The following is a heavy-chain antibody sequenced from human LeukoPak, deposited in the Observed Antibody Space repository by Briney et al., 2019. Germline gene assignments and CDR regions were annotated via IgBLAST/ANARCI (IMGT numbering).Heavy chain of an antibody. Sequence: PGGSLRLSCSGSGFTFSHHWMTWVRQAPGKGLEWVANIKFDGSEKFYGDSVKGRFTISRDNAKNSLYLQMNSLRAEDTAVYYCARDLSADILTGPKSSSTDYWGQGTLVTVSS. J-gene: IGHJ4*02. D-gene: IGHD3-9*01. V-gene: IGHV3-7*03. CDR2: IKFDGSEK. CDR3: ARDLSADILTGPKSSSTDY. CDR1: GFTFSHHW.